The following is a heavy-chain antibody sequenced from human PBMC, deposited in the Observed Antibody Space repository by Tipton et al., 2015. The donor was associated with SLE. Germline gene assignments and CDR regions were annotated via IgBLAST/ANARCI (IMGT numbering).Heavy chain of an antibody. CDR3: ARGGGSDAFDI. D-gene: IGHD4-23*01. CDR2: IYYSGST. J-gene: IGHJ3*02. V-gene: IGHV4-59*11. Sequence: TLSLTCTVSGGSISSHYWSWIRQPPGKGLEWIGYIYYSGSTNYNPSLKSRVTISVDTSKNQPSLKLSSVTAADTAVYYCARGGGSDAFDIWGQGTMVTVSS. CDR1: GGSISSHY.